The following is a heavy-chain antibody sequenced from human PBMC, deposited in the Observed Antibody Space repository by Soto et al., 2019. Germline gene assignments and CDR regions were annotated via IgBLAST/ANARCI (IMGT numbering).Heavy chain of an antibody. D-gene: IGHD3-3*01. CDR1: GFTVSSNY. CDR3: ATTGDFWSGDDY. CDR2: IYSGGST. J-gene: IGHJ4*02. V-gene: IGHV3-66*01. Sequence: EVQLVESGGGLVQPGGSLRLSCAASGFTVSSNYMSWVRQAPGKGLEWVSVIYSGGSTYYADSVKGRFTISRDNSKNTLYLQMNSLRAEDTAVYYCATTGDFWSGDDYRGQGTLVTVSS.